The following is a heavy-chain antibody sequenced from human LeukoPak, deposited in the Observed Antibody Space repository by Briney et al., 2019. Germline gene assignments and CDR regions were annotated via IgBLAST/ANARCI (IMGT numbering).Heavy chain of an antibody. Sequence: SGTLSLTCAVSGGSISSITWWSWVRQPPGKGLEWIGEIYHTGSTNYNPSLKSRVTMSVDKSKNQFSLELSSVTAADTAVYYCAREGGPQSLRGTFDPWGQGTLVTVSS. CDR3: AREGGPQSLRGTFDP. J-gene: IGHJ5*02. V-gene: IGHV4-4*02. CDR1: GGSISSITW. CDR2: IYHTGST. D-gene: IGHD1-1*01.